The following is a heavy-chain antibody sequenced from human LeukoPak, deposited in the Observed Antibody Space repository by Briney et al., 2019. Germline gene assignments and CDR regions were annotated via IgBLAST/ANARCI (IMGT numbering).Heavy chain of an antibody. CDR3: ARGLHDRSWYGAH. Sequence: PGRSLRLSCAASGFTFSDYTMQWVRQAPGKGLEWVALLPPDGGYQYYADSLKGRFTISRDNFKNALYLQMNSLRLEDTAVYYGARGLHDRSWYGAHWGQGTLLSVSS. CDR2: LPPDGGYQ. V-gene: IGHV3-30*04. D-gene: IGHD6-13*01. J-gene: IGHJ4*02. CDR1: GFTFSDYT.